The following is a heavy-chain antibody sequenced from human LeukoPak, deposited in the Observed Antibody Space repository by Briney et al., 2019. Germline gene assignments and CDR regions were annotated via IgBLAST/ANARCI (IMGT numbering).Heavy chain of an antibody. Sequence: ASVKVSCKASGYTFTSYGISWVRQAPGQGLEWMGWISSYNGNTNYAQKLQGRATMTTDTSTSTAYMELRSLRSDDTAVYYCARGSFPSDDVLTGPFDNWGQGTLVTVSS. CDR1: GYTFTSYG. CDR3: ARGSFPSDDVLTGPFDN. V-gene: IGHV1-18*01. J-gene: IGHJ4*02. CDR2: ISSYNGNT. D-gene: IGHD3-9*01.